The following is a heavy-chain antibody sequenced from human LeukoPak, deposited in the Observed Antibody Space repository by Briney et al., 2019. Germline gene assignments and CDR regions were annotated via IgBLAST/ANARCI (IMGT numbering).Heavy chain of an antibody. CDR1: GFTFSSSA. D-gene: IGHD6-19*01. CDR3: AKGIAVADNGYYYYGMDV. J-gene: IGHJ6*02. Sequence: GGSLRLSCAASGFTFSSSAMNWVRQAPGKGLEWVSAISGSGGSTYYADSVKGRFTISRDNSKNTLYLQMNSLRAEDTAVYYCAKGIAVADNGYYYYGMDVWGQGTTVTVSS. CDR2: ISGSGGST. V-gene: IGHV3-23*01.